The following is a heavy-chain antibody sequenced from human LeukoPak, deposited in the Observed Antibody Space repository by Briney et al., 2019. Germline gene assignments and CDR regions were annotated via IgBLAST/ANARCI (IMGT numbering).Heavy chain of an antibody. V-gene: IGHV1-2*04. CDR2: INPNSGGT. CDR1: GYTFTGYY. J-gene: IGHJ4*02. Sequence: ASVKVSCKASGYTFTGYYMHWVRQGPGQGREWMGWINPNSGGTNYAQKFQGWVTMTRDTSISTAYMELSRLRSDDTAVYYCARGGYCSGGSCYLWVIDYWGQGTLVTVSS. D-gene: IGHD2-15*01. CDR3: ARGGYCSGGSCYLWVIDY.